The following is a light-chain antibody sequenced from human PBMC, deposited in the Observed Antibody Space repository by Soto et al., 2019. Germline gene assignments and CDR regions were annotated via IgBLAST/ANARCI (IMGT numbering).Light chain of an antibody. J-gene: IGKJ4*01. V-gene: IGKV1-12*01. CDR3: QQATSFPLT. Sequence: DIQMFQSPSSVSASVGDRVTITCRASQDVSTWLAWYQQKPGKAPKLLIYDASSLQRGVPSRFSGSGYGTDFSLTISSLQPEDFATYYCQQATSFPLTFGGGTKVEIK. CDR2: DAS. CDR1: QDVSTW.